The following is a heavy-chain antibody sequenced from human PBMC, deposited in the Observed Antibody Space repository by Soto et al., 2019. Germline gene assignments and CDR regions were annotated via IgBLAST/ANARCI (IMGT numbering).Heavy chain of an antibody. CDR1: GYSFTSYW. Sequence: GESLKISCKGSGYSFTSYWIGWVRQMPGKGLEWMGIIYPGDSDTRYSPSFQGQGTISAAKSISTAYLQWSSLKASDTAMYYCARHEGIGVAGTAFDIWGQGTMVTVSS. CDR2: IYPGDSDT. D-gene: IGHD6-19*01. CDR3: ARHEGIGVAGTAFDI. V-gene: IGHV5-51*01. J-gene: IGHJ3*02.